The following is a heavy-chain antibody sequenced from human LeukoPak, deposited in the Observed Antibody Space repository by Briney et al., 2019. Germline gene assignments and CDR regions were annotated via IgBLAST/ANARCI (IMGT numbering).Heavy chain of an antibody. CDR1: GYTFTTYP. CDR3: ARARRDSGSSYYFDY. V-gene: IGHV1-2*02. J-gene: IGHJ4*02. CDR2: INPNSGGT. Sequence: GASVKVSCKASGYTFTTYPINWVRQAPGQGLEWMGWINPNSGGTNYAQKFQGRVTMTRDTSISTAYMELSRLRSDDTAVYYCARARRDSGSSYYFDYWGQGTLVTVSS. D-gene: IGHD6-6*01.